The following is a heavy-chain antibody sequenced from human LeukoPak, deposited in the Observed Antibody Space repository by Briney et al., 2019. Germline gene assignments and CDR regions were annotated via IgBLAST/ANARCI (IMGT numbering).Heavy chain of an antibody. D-gene: IGHD2-2*01. CDR2: IYPGDSDT. V-gene: IGHV5-51*01. CDR3: ARPPGRCSSTSCPIKA. J-gene: IGHJ5*02. Sequence: GAPLKISCKGSGSRFTSYWIGWVRQMPGKGLEWMGIIYPGDSDTRYSPSFQGQVTISADKSISTAYLQWSSLKASDTAMYYCARPPGRCSSTSCPIKAWGQGTLVTVSS. CDR1: GSRFTSYW.